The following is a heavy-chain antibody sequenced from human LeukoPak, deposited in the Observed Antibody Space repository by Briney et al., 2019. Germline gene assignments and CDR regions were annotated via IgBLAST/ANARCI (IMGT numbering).Heavy chain of an antibody. J-gene: IGHJ4*02. D-gene: IGHD5-12*01. Sequence: GGSLRLSCAGSGFTFSTYWMHWVGHAPGKGVVWVSCISSEGSSTIYADSAKGRFSISRDNPNNTLYLQMNSLRAEDTAVYYCRAYGGYDFDYWGPGTLVTVSS. CDR3: RAYGGYDFDY. CDR2: ISSEGSST. V-gene: IGHV3-74*01. CDR1: GFTFSTYW.